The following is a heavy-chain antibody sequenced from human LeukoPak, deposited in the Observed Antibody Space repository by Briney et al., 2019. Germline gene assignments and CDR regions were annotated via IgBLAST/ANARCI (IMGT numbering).Heavy chain of an antibody. V-gene: IGHV3-23*01. CDR3: AKRYSGSSGLYNFDY. CDR2: ITGSAGST. J-gene: IGHJ4*02. Sequence: GALRLSCAASGFTFSSYAMTWVRQAPGKGLEGVSSITGSAGSTYYADSVKGRFTISRDNSKNTLYLQMNSLRAEDTAVYYCAKRYSGSSGLYNFDYWGQGTLVTVSS. D-gene: IGHD1-26*01. CDR1: GFTFSSYA.